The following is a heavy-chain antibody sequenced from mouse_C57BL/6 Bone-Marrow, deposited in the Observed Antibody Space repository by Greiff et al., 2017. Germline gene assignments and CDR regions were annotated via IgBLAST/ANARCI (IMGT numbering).Heavy chain of an antibody. CDR2: ISSGGSCT. CDR3: AAVIAMDY. CDR1: GFTFSSYG. J-gene: IGHJ4*01. Sequence: EVKLVESGGDLVKPGGSLKLSCEASGFTFSSYGMSWVRQTPDKRLEWVANISSGGSCTYYTDSVKGRFTISRDNAKNTLYLQMSSLKSEDTAMYYCAAVIAMDYWGQGTSVTVSS. V-gene: IGHV5-6*02. D-gene: IGHD3-3*01.